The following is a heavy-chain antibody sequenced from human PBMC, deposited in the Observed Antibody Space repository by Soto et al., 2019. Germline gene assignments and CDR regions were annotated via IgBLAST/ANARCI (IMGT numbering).Heavy chain of an antibody. J-gene: IGHJ2*01. CDR3: ARDRGDGGSYYWYFDL. D-gene: IGHD1-26*01. V-gene: IGHV3-30-3*01. Sequence: QVQLVESGGGVVQPGRSLRLSCAASGFTFSSYAMHWVRQAPGKGLEWVAVISYDGSNKYYADSVKGRFTISRDNFKNTLYLQMNSLRAEDTAVYYCARDRGDGGSYYWYFDLWGRGTLVTVSS. CDR1: GFTFSSYA. CDR2: ISYDGSNK.